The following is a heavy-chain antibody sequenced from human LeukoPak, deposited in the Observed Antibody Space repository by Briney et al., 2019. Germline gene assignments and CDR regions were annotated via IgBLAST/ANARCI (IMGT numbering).Heavy chain of an antibody. D-gene: IGHD6-19*01. V-gene: IGHV4-39*01. Sequence: PSETLSLTCAVSGGSISSGRYYWGWIRQPPGQGLEWIGSIYYSGSTSYNPSLKTRVTISVDTSKNQFSLRLTSVTAADTAVYYCATNTSDTAFDYWGPGTLVTVSS. CDR3: ATNTSDTAFDY. CDR1: GGSISSGRYY. CDR2: IYYSGST. J-gene: IGHJ4*02.